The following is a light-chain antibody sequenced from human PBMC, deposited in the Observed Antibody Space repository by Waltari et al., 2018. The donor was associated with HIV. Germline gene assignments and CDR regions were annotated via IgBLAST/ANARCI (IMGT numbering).Light chain of an antibody. CDR2: RNN. CDR3: ATWDDSLSVVV. J-gene: IGLJ2*01. CDR1: SHHIGSNY. V-gene: IGLV1-47*01. Sequence: QSVLTQPPSASGAPGQRVTISCSGSSHHIGSNYVYRYQQLPGTAPKLLIHRNNQRPSGVPDRFSGSKSGTSASLAISGLRSEDEADYYCATWDDSLSVVVFGGGTKLTVL.